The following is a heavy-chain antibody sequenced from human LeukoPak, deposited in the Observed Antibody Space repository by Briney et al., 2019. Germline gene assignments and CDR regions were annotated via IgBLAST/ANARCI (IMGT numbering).Heavy chain of an antibody. J-gene: IGHJ4*02. CDR2: INTDGSST. CDR3: ARGYMGFGARGGSDY. CDR1: GFTFSTYW. D-gene: IGHD3-10*01. V-gene: IGHV3-74*01. Sequence: GGSLRLSCAVSGFTFSTYWMHWVRQAPGKGLVWVSRINTDGSSTTYADSVKGRFTISRDDAKNTVYLQMNSLRAEDTAVYYCARGYMGFGARGGSDYWGQGTLVTVSS.